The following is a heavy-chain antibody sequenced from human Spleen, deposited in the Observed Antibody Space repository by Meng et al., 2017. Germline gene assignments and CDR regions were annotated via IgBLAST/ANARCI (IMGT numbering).Heavy chain of an antibody. J-gene: IGHJ2*01. Sequence: ELQLVESGGGLVKPGGSLRLSCEGSGFTVSSNYMNWIRQAPGKGLEWVSVLYGDGTTYYAHSVKGRFTISRDNSKNTLYLQMNSLRAEDTAVYYCTRGLAPEGYFDLWGRGTLVTVSS. CDR1: GFTVSSNY. V-gene: IGHV3-66*01. CDR2: LYGDGTT. D-gene: IGHD2-21*01. CDR3: TRGLAPEGYFDL.